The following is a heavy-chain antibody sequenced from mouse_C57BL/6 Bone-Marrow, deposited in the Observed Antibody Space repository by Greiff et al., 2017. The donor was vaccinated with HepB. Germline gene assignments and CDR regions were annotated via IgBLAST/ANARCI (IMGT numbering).Heavy chain of an antibody. Sequence: QVQLKQSGAELVRPGTSVRVSCRASGYAFTNSLIEWVKQRPGQGLEWIGVINPGSGGTNYNEKFKGKATLTADKSSSTAYMQLSSLTSEDSAVYFCARDYGSSYWYFDVWGTGTTVTVSS. CDR3: ARDYGSSYWYFDV. J-gene: IGHJ1*03. D-gene: IGHD1-1*01. V-gene: IGHV1-54*01. CDR1: GYAFTNSL. CDR2: INPGSGGT.